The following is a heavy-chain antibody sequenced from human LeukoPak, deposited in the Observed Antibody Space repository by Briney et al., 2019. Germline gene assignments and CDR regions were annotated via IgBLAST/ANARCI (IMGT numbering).Heavy chain of an antibody. CDR1: GDSITSYY. D-gene: IGHD6-13*01. CDR3: ATGYSSTWYYFDY. CDR2: IYHSGST. Sequence: SETLSLTCTVSGDSITSYYWSWIRQPPGKGLEWIGYIYHSGSTNYNPSLKSRVTISADTSKDQFSLKLASVTAADTAVYYCATGYSSTWYYFDYWGQGTLVTVSS. J-gene: IGHJ4*02. V-gene: IGHV4-59*01.